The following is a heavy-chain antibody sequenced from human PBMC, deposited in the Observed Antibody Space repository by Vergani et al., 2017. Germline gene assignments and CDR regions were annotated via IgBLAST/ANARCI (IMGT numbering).Heavy chain of an antibody. CDR1: GFTFSTYA. CDR3: ARDCTSGGCPDNYGMDV. J-gene: IGHJ6*02. CDR2: ISSDGGST. V-gene: IGHV3-23*01. D-gene: IGHD2-8*01. Sequence: EVQLLESGGGLVQPGGSLRLSCAASGFTFSTYAMTWVRQAPGKGLEWVSTISSDGGSTYYADSVKGRFTISRANTNNSLFLQLRSLRAEDAAVYYCARDCTSGGCPDNYGMDVWGQGATVTVSS.